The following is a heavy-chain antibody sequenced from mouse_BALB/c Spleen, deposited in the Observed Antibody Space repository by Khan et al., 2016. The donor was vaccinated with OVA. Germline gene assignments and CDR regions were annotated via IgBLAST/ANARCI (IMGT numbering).Heavy chain of an antibody. V-gene: IGHV1S132*01. CDR2: IFPGTDTT. CDR3: ARGYFGNYEFAY. CDR1: GYTFTSYW. D-gene: IGHD2-1*01. J-gene: IGHJ3*01. Sequence: QVQLQQSGAELVKPGASVKLSCKTSGYTFTSYWIQWVKQRPGQGLAWIGQIFPGTDTTYYNENFKGKATLTVDTSSNTAYMQFSSLTSEDSAVYFCARGYFGNYEFAYWGQGTLVTVSP.